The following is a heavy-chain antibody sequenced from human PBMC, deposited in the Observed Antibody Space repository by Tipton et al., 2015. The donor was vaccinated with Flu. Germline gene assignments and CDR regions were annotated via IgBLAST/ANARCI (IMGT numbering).Heavy chain of an antibody. J-gene: IGHJ5*02. CDR3: ARASGVLEWQSWTFDD. V-gene: IGHV4-59*01. D-gene: IGHD3-3*01. CDR1: GYSISSAYY. CDR2: FYYGETT. Sequence: GLVKPSETLSLTCVVSGYSISSAYYWSWIRQPPGKGLEWFGYFYYGETTKYNPSLKSRVTMSIDTSKNQFSLNLSSVTAADTAVYYCARASGVLEWQSWTFDDWGKGTLVTVSS.